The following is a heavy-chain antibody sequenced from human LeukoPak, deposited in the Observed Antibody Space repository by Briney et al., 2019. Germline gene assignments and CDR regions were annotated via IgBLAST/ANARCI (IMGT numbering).Heavy chain of an antibody. CDR3: ARTNSPQRSRPFGY. D-gene: IGHD4-23*01. V-gene: IGHV4-59*12. CDR2: IYYSGST. Sequence: SETLSLTCTVSGGSISNNYWSWFRQPPGKGLEWIGYIYYSGSTNYNPSLKSRVTISVDTSKNQFSLKLRSVTAADTAVYYCARTNSPQRSRPFGYWGQGSLVTVSS. J-gene: IGHJ4*02. CDR1: GGSISNNY.